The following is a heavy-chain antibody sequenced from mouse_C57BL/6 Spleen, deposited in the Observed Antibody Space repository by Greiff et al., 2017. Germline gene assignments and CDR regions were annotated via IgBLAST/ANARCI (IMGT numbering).Heavy chain of an antibody. V-gene: IGHV1-81*01. Sequence: QVQLQQSGAELARPGASVKLSCKASGYTFTSYGISWVKQRTGQGLEWIGEIYPRSGNTYYNEQFKGKATLTAAKSSSTAYMELRSLTSEDSAVYFCATITTVVPFDDWGQGTTLTVSS. CDR1: GYTFTSYG. D-gene: IGHD1-1*01. CDR2: IYPRSGNT. J-gene: IGHJ2*01. CDR3: ATITTVVPFDD.